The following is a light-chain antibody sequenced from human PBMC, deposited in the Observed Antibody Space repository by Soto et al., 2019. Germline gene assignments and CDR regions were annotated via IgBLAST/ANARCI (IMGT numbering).Light chain of an antibody. CDR2: DVS. Sequence: QSALTQPASVSGSPGQSITISCTGTSSDVGGYNYVSWYQQHSGKAPKLMIFDVSNRPSGVSNRFSGSKSGNTASLTISGLQPEDEADYYCSSYTTSNTRQIVFGTGTKVTVL. CDR3: SSYTTSNTRQIV. J-gene: IGLJ1*01. CDR1: SSDVGGYNY. V-gene: IGLV2-14*01.